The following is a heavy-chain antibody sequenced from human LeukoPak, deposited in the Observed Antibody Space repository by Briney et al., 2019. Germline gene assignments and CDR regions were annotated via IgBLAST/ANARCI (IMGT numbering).Heavy chain of an antibody. Sequence: GESLKISCKGSGYTFTKYWIGWVRQQAGKGLEWMGIIFPGDSDIRYSPSFQGQVTISADKSISTAYLHWSSLKASDTAMYYCASPIAAVASDAFDIWGQGTMVTVSS. J-gene: IGHJ3*02. D-gene: IGHD6-6*01. CDR1: GYTFTKYW. CDR3: ASPIAAVASDAFDI. V-gene: IGHV5-51*01. CDR2: IFPGDSDI.